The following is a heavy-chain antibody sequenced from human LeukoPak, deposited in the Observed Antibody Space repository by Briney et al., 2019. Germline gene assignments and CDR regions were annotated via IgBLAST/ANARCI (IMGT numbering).Heavy chain of an antibody. CDR1: GYTFTGYY. CDR3: ARAAGVVAATPLDY. Sequence: GASVKVSCKASGYTFTGYYMHWVRQAPGQGLEWMGWINPNSGGTNYAQKFQGRVTMTRDMSISTAYMELSRLRSDDTAAYYCARAAGVVAATPLDYWGQGTLVTVSS. V-gene: IGHV1-2*02. CDR2: INPNSGGT. D-gene: IGHD2-15*01. J-gene: IGHJ4*02.